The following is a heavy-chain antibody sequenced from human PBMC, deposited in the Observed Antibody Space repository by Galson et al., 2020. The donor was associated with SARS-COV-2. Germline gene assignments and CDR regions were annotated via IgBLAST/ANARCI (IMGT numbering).Heavy chain of an antibody. CDR1: GFTFESYG. CDR3: ARNPVPGTGGDWFDT. V-gene: IGHV3-33*01. CDR2: IWYDESNT. D-gene: IGHD1-26*01. J-gene: IGHJ5*02. Sequence: SCAASGFTFESYGMHWVRQTPGKGLEWLALIWYDESNTYYADSVRGRFYISRDISKNMLYLQMNSLRAEDSGVYYCARNPVPGTGGDWFDTWGQGTLVTVSS.